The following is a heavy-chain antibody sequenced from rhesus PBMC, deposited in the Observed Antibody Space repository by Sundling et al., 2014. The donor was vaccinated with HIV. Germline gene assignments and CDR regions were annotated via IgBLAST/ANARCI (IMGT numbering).Heavy chain of an antibody. D-gene: IGHD1-26*01. CDR1: GGSISGAY. Sequence: QVQLQESGPGLLKPSETLSLTCAVSGGSISGAYGWLRRPPGKGLEWIGSLYSGSGNTYYNPSLKSRVTISTDTSKNQFSLRLSSVTAADTAIYYCARALTGTTGYFEFWGQGALVTVSS. CDR3: ARALTGTTGYFEF. CDR2: LYSGSGNT. V-gene: IGHV4-76*01. J-gene: IGHJ1*01.